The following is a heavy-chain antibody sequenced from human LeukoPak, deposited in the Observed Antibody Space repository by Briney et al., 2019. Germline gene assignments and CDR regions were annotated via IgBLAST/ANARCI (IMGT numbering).Heavy chain of an antibody. J-gene: IGHJ6*03. CDR1: GGSFSGYY. Sequence: SETLSLTCAVYGGSFSGYYWSWISQPPGKGVEWIGEIYHSGGTNYNPSLKSRITISVDKSQNQFSLKVDSLTAADTAVYYCVANGYYCLDVWGKGTTVTVSS. V-gene: IGHV4-34*06. D-gene: IGHD2-21*01. CDR3: VANGYYCLDV. CDR2: IYHSGGT.